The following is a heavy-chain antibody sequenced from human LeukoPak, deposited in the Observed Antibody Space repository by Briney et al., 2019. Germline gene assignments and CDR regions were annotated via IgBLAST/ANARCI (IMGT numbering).Heavy chain of an antibody. CDR2: ISSSGSTI. CDR3: ARDRGSSGWSPDY. D-gene: IGHD6-19*01. V-gene: IGHV3-48*03. CDR1: GFTFSSYE. Sequence: GGSLRLSCAASGFTFSSYEMSWVRQAPGKGLEWVSYISSSGSTIYYADSVKGRFTISRDNAKNSLYLQMNSLRAEDTAVYYCARDRGSSGWSPDYWGQGTLVTVSS. J-gene: IGHJ4*02.